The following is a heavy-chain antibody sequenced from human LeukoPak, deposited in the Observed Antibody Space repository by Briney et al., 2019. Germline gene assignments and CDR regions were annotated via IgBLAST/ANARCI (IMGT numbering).Heavy chain of an antibody. CDR1: GGSISSGGYY. V-gene: IGHV4-31*03. CDR2: IYYSGST. Sequence: TQTLSLTCTVSGGSISSGGYYWSWIRQHPGKGLEWIGYIYYSGSTYYNPSLKSRVTISVDTSKNQFSLKLSSVTAADTAVYYCAREGEVREMTTWGQGTLVTVSS. CDR3: AREGEVREMTT. J-gene: IGHJ4*02. D-gene: IGHD5-24*01.